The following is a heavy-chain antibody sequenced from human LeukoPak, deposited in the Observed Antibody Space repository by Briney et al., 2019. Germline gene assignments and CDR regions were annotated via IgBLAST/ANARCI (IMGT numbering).Heavy chain of an antibody. CDR1: GFTFDDYG. J-gene: IGHJ4*02. Sequence: GGSLRLSCAASGFTFDDYGMSWVRQAPGKGLEWVSGINWNGGSTGYADSVKGRFTISRDNSKNTLYLQMNSLRAEDTAVYYCAKEPPGYYYDSSGYGLGIFDYWGQGTLVTVSS. D-gene: IGHD3-22*01. CDR2: INWNGGST. CDR3: AKEPPGYYYDSSGYGLGIFDY. V-gene: IGHV3-20*04.